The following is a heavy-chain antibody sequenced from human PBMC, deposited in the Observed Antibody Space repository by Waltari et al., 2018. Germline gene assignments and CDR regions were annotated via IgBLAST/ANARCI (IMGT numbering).Heavy chain of an antibody. V-gene: IGHV5-51*01. CDR1: GYSFTTYW. CDR3: ARAPTGTSSPYYFDY. D-gene: IGHD1-1*01. Sequence: EVQLVQSGVEVRKPGQSLKISCKGSGYSFTTYWIGWVRQMPGKGLEWMGIIDPGDSDTRYSPSFQGQVNISADNSISTAYLQGSSLKASDTAMYFCARAPTGTSSPYYFDYWGQGTLVTVSS. J-gene: IGHJ4*02. CDR2: IDPGDSDT.